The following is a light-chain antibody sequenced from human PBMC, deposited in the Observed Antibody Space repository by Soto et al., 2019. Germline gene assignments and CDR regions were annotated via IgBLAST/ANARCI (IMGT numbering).Light chain of an antibody. CDR2: INN. CDR1: SSNIGSNY. V-gene: IGLV1-47*02. Sequence: QSVLTQPPSASGTPGQRVTVSCSGSSSNIGSNYVYWYQQLPGTAPKLLIFINNQRPSGVPDRFSGSKSGTSASLAISGLRSEDEADYYCAAWDDSLSGYVFGTGTKLTVL. CDR3: AAWDDSLSGYV. J-gene: IGLJ1*01.